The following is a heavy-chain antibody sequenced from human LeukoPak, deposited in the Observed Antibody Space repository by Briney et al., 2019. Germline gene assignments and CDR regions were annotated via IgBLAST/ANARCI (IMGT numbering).Heavy chain of an antibody. CDR3: AKDRRLVRNYSNYFDY. D-gene: IGHD4-11*01. CDR1: GFTFSSYG. Sequence: QAGGSLRLSCAASGFTFSSYGMHWVRQAPGKGLEWVAFIRYDGSTKYYADSVKGRFTISRDNSKNTLYLQMDSLRAEDTAVYYCAKDRRLVRNYSNYFDYWGQGTLVTVSS. CDR2: IRYDGSTK. V-gene: IGHV3-30*02. J-gene: IGHJ4*02.